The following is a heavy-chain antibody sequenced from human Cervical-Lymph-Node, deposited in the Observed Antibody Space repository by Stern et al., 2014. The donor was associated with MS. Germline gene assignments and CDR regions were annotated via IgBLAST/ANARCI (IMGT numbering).Heavy chain of an antibody. Sequence: VHLVESGPGLVKPSQTLSLTCTVSGGSISSGDYYWSWIRQPPGKGLEWIGYIYYIGSTFYNPSLKSRVTISVDTSKKQFSLRLSSVTAADTAVYYCARVFLGDDRSGYYGWFDPWGQGSLVTVSA. V-gene: IGHV4-30-4*01. CDR3: ARVFLGDDRSGYYGWFDP. D-gene: IGHD3-22*01. CDR2: IYYIGST. J-gene: IGHJ5*02. CDR1: GGSISSGDYY.